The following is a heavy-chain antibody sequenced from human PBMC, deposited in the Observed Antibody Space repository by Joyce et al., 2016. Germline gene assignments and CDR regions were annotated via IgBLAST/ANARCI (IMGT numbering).Heavy chain of an antibody. CDR2: IHYDGNG. D-gene: IGHD5-24*01. CDR1: GDSITTDC. Sequence: QVQLQESGPGLVRPSETLSLTCTVSGDSITTDCWTWIRQPPGKGLEWIGYIHYDGNGHYSPSLRSRLTMSVDASRKQISLRLSSVTAADTAVYYCAKYGYDQVGRLYYGMEVWGQGTTVTVSS. CDR3: AKYGYDQVGRLYYGMEV. V-gene: IGHV4-59*01. J-gene: IGHJ6*02.